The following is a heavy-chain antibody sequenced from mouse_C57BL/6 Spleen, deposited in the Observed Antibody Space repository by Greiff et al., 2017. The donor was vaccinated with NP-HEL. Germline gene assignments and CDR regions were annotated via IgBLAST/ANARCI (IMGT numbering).Heavy chain of an antibody. J-gene: IGHJ4*01. CDR3: ARLYDGYYEEYAMDY. CDR2: ISSGSSTI. D-gene: IGHD2-3*01. CDR1: GFTFSDYG. V-gene: IGHV5-17*01. Sequence: EVQLVESGGGLVKPGGSLKLSCAASGFTFSDYGMHWVRQAPEKGLEWVAYISSGSSTIYYADTVKGRFTISRDNAKNTLFLQMTSMRSEDTAMYYCARLYDGYYEEYAMDYWGQGTSVTVSS.